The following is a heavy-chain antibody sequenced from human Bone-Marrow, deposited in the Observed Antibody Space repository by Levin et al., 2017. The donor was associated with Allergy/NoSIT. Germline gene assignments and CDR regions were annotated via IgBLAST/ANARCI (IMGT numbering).Heavy chain of an antibody. CDR2: IYYTGTT. J-gene: IGHJ3*02. Sequence: SQTLSLTCTVSSISDDYWSWIRQPPGRGLELIGYIYYTGTTNYNPSLRSRVTMSVDTSKNQFSLNVSSVTAADTAVYYCARDQVKQHLVGAFDIWGQGTMVTVSS. CDR3: ARDQVKQHLVGAFDI. D-gene: IGHD6-6*01. CDR1: SISDDY. V-gene: IGHV4-59*01.